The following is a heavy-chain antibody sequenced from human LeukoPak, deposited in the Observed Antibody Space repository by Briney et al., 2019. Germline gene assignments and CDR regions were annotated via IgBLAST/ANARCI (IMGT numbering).Heavy chain of an antibody. D-gene: IGHD6-13*01. J-gene: IGHJ4*02. Sequence: GASVKVSCKASGFIFTKYGISWVRQAPGQGLEWMGWISGYNGDTNYAQNPQGRVTMTTDTSMSTAYMELSSLRSEDTAVYYCATEDRVIAAAATGYWGQGTLVTVSS. CDR3: ATEDRVIAAAATGY. CDR1: GFIFTKYG. CDR2: ISGYNGDT. V-gene: IGHV1-18*01.